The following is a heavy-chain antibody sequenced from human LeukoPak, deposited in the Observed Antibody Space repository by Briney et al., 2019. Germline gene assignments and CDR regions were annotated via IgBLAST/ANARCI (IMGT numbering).Heavy chain of an antibody. CDR2: INPNSGGT. Sequence: ASVKVSCKASGYTFTGFYIHCVRQAPGQGLEWMGWINPNSGGTNYAQKFQGRVTMTRDTSISTAYMELSRLRSDDTAVYYCARDRIVVVPAAIHDYYYGMDVWGQGTTVTVSS. CDR3: ARDRIVVVPAAIHDYYYGMDV. V-gene: IGHV1-2*02. D-gene: IGHD2-2*01. CDR1: GYTFTGFY. J-gene: IGHJ6*02.